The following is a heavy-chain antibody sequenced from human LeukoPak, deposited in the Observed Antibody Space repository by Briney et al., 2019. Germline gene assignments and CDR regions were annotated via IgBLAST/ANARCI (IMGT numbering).Heavy chain of an antibody. J-gene: IGHJ5*02. CDR2: ISRSGGST. V-gene: IGHV3-23*01. CDR1: GFTFSNYD. Sequence: GGSLRLSCATSGFTFSNYDMSWVRQAPGMGLEWVSAISRSGGSTDYADSVKGRFTISRDNAKNSLYLQMNSLRAEDTAVYYCAADREPTDPYKWVDPWGQGTQVIVSS. D-gene: IGHD1-1*01. CDR3: AADREPTDPYKWVDP.